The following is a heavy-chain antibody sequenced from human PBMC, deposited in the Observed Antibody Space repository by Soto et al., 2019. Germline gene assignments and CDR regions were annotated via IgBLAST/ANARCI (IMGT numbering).Heavy chain of an antibody. J-gene: IGHJ3*01. CDR2: IRHDGSDK. CDR1: RFTFSVYW. Sequence: GGSLRLSCTALRFTFSVYWMSWVRQAPGKGLEWVANIRHDGSDKFCVDSVKGRFTVSRDNAKNSLYLQMTGLRAEDTAVYYCARDTLSAFDVWGQGTMVTVSS. D-gene: IGHD3-16*01. CDR3: ARDTLSAFDV. V-gene: IGHV3-7*01.